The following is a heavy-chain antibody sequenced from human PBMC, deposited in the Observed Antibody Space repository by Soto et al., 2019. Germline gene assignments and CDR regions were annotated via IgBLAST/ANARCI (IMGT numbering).Heavy chain of an antibody. Sequence: EVQLVESGGGLVQPGGSLILSCTTSGFTVSEYNMNWIRQAPGKGLEWVSYISSTSSTIYYTDSVKGRFTISRDDAKNSLYLQMNGLRAEDTAVYYCARAYYGDYYFDYWGQGTLVTVSS. J-gene: IGHJ4*02. D-gene: IGHD4-17*01. CDR2: ISSTSSTI. V-gene: IGHV3-48*01. CDR3: ARAYYGDYYFDY. CDR1: GFTVSEYN.